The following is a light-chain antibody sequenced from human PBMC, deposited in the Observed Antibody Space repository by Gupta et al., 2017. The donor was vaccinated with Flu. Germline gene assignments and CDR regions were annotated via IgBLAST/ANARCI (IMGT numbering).Light chain of an antibody. J-gene: IGLJ2*01. CDR1: SSDVGGYNY. CDR2: EVS. CDR3: SADAGSIVV. V-gene: IGLV2-8*01. Sequence: QSALPHPPSASGSPGQSVTISCTGTSSDVGGYNYVSWYQQHPGKAPKLMIYEVSKRPSGVPDRFSGSKSGNTASLTVSGLQAEDEADYYCSADAGSIVVFGGGTKLTVL.